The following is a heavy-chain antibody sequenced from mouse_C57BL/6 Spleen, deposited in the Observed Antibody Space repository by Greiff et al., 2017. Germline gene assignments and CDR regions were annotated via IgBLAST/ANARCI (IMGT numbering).Heavy chain of an antibody. D-gene: IGHD3-2*02. CDR1: GFNIKDDY. CDR3: TTHSSGYVWFAY. J-gene: IGHJ3*01. CDR2: LDPENGDT. V-gene: IGHV14-4*01. Sequence: EVQLKESGAELVRPGASVKLSCTASGFNIKDDYMHWVKQRPEQGLEWIGWLDPENGDTEYASKFQGKATITADTSSNTAYLQLSSLTSEDTAVYYCTTHSSGYVWFAYWGQGTLVTVSA.